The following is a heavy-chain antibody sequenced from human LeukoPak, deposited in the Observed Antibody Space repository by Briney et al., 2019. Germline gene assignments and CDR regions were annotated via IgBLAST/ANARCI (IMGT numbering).Heavy chain of an antibody. J-gene: IGHJ4*02. CDR1: GASISSYY. CDR3: ARGYSSSWYGSRIFDY. V-gene: IGHV4-59*07. D-gene: IGHD6-13*01. Sequence: PSDTLSLTCTVSGASISSYYWSWIRQPPGKGLDWIGHMFHSGGTNYNPSLKSRVTISLDTSKNQLSLKVSSVTAADTAVYYCARGYSSSWYGSRIFDYWGQGTLVTVSS. CDR2: MFHSGGT.